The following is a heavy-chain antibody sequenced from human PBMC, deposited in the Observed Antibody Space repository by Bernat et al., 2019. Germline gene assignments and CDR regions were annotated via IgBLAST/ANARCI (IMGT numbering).Heavy chain of an antibody. V-gene: IGHV3-7*01. CDR2: INEGGSEK. CDR3: ARSGSAGSLDY. Sequence: EVQLVESGGGLVQPGGSLRLSCAASGFTFSIYCMTWVRQAPGKGLEWVAEINEGGSEKYYVDSVKGRFTISRDNAKNSLYLEVNSLRAEDTAVYYCARSGSAGSLDYWGQGTLVTVSS. D-gene: IGHD6-25*01. J-gene: IGHJ4*02. CDR1: GFTFSIYC.